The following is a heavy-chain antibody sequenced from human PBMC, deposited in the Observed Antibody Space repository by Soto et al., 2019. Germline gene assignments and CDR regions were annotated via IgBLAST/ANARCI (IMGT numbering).Heavy chain of an antibody. CDR1: GGSISSYY. D-gene: IGHD1-26*01. J-gene: IGHJ4*02. CDR3: ARESTIVGAARYYFDY. V-gene: IGHV4-4*07. CDR2: IYTSGST. Sequence: SETLSLTCTVSGGSISSYYWSWIRQPAGKGLEWIGRIYTSGSTNYNPSLKSRVTMSVDTSKNQFSLKLSSVTAADTAVYYCARESTIVGAARYYFDYWGQGTLVTVSS.